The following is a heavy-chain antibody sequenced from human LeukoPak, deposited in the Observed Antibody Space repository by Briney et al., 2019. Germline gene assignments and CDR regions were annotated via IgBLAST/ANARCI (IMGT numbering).Heavy chain of an antibody. V-gene: IGHV4-39*07. CDR3: ARYGSGSYQFDY. D-gene: IGHD3-10*01. CDR1: GGSISSSSYY. CDR2: IYYSGST. J-gene: IGHJ4*02. Sequence: SETLSLTCTVSGGSISSSSYYWGWIRQPPGKGLEWIGSIYYSGSTYYKPSLKSRVTISVDTSKNQFSLKLSSVTAADTAVYYCARYGSGSYQFDYWGQGTLVTVSS.